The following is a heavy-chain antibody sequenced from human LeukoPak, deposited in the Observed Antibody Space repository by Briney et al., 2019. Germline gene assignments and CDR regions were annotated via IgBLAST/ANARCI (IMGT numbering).Heavy chain of an antibody. D-gene: IGHD3-22*01. J-gene: IGHJ4*02. CDR3: ARDYYDSSQGFGY. Sequence: PGRSLRLSCAASGFTFSSYSMNWVRQAPGKGLEWVSYISSSSSTIYYADSVKGRFTISRDNAKNSLYLQMNSLRAEDTAVYYCARDYYDSSQGFGYWGQGTLVTVSS. V-gene: IGHV3-48*04. CDR1: GFTFSSYS. CDR2: ISSSSSTI.